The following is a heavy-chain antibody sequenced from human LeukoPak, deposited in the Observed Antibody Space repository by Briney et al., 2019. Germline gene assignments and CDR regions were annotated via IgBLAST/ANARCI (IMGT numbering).Heavy chain of an antibody. CDR3: AKDVGYCTNGVCYMAYYYYGMDV. D-gene: IGHD2-8*01. J-gene: IGHJ6*02. Sequence: GRSLRLSCAASGFTFDDYAMHWVRQAPGKGLEWVSGISWNSGSIGYADSVKGRFTISRDSAKNSLYLQMNSLRAEDTALYYCAKDVGYCTNGVCYMAYYYYGMDVWGQGTTVTVSS. V-gene: IGHV3-9*01. CDR2: ISWNSGSI. CDR1: GFTFDDYA.